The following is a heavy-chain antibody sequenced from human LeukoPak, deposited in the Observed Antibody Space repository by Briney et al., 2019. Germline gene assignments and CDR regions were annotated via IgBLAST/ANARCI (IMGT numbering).Heavy chain of an antibody. D-gene: IGHD3-10*01. Sequence: ASVKVSCKASGCTFTGYYMHWVRQAPGQQVEWMGWSNINSGSKKYAQKFQGWVTTTRDTSISPDNMELSRLRSEDTAVYYCARGSITMGGGVISPNWFDPWGQGTLVTVSS. CDR3: ARGSITMGGGVISPNWFDP. V-gene: IGHV1-2*04. CDR1: GCTFTGYY. CDR2: SNINSGSK. J-gene: IGHJ5*02.